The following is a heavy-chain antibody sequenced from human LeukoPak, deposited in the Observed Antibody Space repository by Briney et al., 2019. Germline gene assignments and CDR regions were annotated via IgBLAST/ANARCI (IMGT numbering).Heavy chain of an antibody. CDR1: GGSISSSSYY. Sequence: SETLSLTCTVSGGSISSSSYYWGWIRQPPGKGLEWIGSIYYSGSTYYNPSLKSRVTVSVDTSKNQFSLKLSSVTAADTAVYYCARRYYDRSYFDYWGQGTLVTVSS. V-gene: IGHV4-39*01. CDR3: ARRYYDRSYFDY. D-gene: IGHD3-22*01. J-gene: IGHJ4*02. CDR2: IYYSGST.